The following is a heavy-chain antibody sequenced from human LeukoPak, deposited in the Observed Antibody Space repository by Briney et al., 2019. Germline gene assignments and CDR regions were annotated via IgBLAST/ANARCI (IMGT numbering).Heavy chain of an antibody. CDR1: GFTFSSYE. D-gene: IGHD1-26*01. J-gene: IGHJ4*02. CDR3: AKCEKELLIY. V-gene: IGHV3-23*01. CDR2: ISGSGGST. Sequence: PGGSLRLSCAASGFTFSSYEMNWVRQAPGKGLEWVSAISGSGGSTYYADSVKGRFTISRDNSKNTLYLQMNSLRAEDTAVYYCAKCEKELLIYWGQGTLVTVSS.